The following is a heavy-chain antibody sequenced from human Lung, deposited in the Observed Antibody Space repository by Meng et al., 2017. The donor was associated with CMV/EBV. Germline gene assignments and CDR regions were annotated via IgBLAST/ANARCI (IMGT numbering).Heavy chain of an antibody. J-gene: IGHJ5*02. CDR1: GGSVSSGGYY. D-gene: IGHD2-15*01. CDR3: ARGLYKRELPTNWFEP. Sequence: SETXSLXCTVSGGSVSSGGYYWSWFRQHPGKGLEWLGYMFYSENTYYNPSLKSRLTISVDTSTNKFSLKMTSETAADTAIYYRARGLYKRELPTNWFEPWXQGTXVTVSS. CDR2: MFYSENT. V-gene: IGHV4-31*03.